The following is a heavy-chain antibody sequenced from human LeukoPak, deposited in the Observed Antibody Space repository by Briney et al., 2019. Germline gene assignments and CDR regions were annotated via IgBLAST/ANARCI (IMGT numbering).Heavy chain of an antibody. Sequence: GGSLRLSCAASGFTFSNFSMNWVRQAPGKGLEWVSSISSNSRYIDYADSVKGRFTISRDNTKNSLYLQMNSLRAEDTAVYYCARDPEGVYGDYYFDYWGQGTLVTVSS. CDR1: GFTFSNFS. V-gene: IGHV3-21*01. D-gene: IGHD4-17*01. J-gene: IGHJ4*02. CDR3: ARDPEGVYGDYYFDY. CDR2: ISSNSRYI.